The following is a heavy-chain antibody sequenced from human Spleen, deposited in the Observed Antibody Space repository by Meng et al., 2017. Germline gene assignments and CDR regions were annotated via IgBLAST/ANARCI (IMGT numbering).Heavy chain of an antibody. D-gene: IGHD6-13*01. CDR1: GGSIGGSISSYY. CDR3: AREAPGSSFYFDH. CDR2: IYYSGRS. Sequence: SETLSLTCTVSGGSIGGSISSYYWSWIRQPPGKGLEWIGYIYYSGRSNYNPSLESRVTISVDTSKNEFSLKLASVTAADTAVYYCAREAPGSSFYFDHWGQGALVTVSS. J-gene: IGHJ4*02. V-gene: IGHV4-61*01.